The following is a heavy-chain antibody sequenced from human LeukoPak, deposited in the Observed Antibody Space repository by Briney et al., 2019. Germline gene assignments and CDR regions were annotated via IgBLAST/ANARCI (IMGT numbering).Heavy chain of an antibody. D-gene: IGHD1-26*01. CDR2: ISARNGKT. CDR3: ARTIVGLDDALDI. J-gene: IGHJ3*02. Sequence: ASVKVSCKASRYTFTNYGISWVRQAPGQGLEWMGWISARNGKTTYAQKHQGRVTMTTDTSTSTVYMELRSLRVDDTAVYYCARTIVGLDDALDIWGQGTLVTVS. V-gene: IGHV1-18*01. CDR1: RYTFTNYG.